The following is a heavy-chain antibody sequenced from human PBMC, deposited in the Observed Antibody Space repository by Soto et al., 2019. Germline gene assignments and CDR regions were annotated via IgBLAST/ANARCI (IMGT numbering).Heavy chain of an antibody. Sequence: XETLALTCAVYGGSFSGYYWSWIRQPPGKGLEWIGEINHGGRTNYNPSLKSRVTISVDTSRNQFSLNLNSVTAADTAVYYCARGANWRVSWYFDLWGRGTLVTVSS. CDR3: ARGANWRVSWYFDL. CDR2: INHGGRT. D-gene: IGHD1-1*01. CDR1: GGSFSGYY. V-gene: IGHV4-34*01. J-gene: IGHJ2*01.